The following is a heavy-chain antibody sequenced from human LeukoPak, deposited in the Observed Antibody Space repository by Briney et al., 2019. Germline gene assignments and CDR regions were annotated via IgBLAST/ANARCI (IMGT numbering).Heavy chain of an antibody. CDR2: INHSGST. J-gene: IGHJ2*01. V-gene: IGHV4-34*01. D-gene: IGHD3-10*01. Sequence: SETLPLTCAVYGGSFSGYYWSWIRQPPGKGLEWIGEINHSGSTNYNPSLKSRVTISVDTSKNQFSLKLSSVTAADTAVYYCARGYGSGSWRYFDLWGRGTLVTVSS. CDR3: ARGYGSGSWRYFDL. CDR1: GGSFSGYY.